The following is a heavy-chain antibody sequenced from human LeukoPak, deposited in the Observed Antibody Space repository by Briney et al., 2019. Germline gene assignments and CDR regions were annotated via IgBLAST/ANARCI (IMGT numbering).Heavy chain of an antibody. D-gene: IGHD5-18*01. V-gene: IGHV1-24*01. J-gene: IGHJ5*02. Sequence: ASVKVSCKVSGYTLTELSMHWVRQAPGKGLEWMGGFDPEDGETIYAQKFQGRVTMTEDTSTDTAYMELSSLRSEDTAVYYCATGYGSKDWFDPWGQGTLVTVSS. CDR1: GYTLTELS. CDR2: FDPEDGET. CDR3: ATGYGSKDWFDP.